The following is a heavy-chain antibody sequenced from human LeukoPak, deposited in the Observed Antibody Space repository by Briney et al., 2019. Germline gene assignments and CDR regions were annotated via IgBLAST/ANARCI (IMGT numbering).Heavy chain of an antibody. J-gene: IGHJ4*02. D-gene: IGHD3-22*01. V-gene: IGHV3-30*02. CDR1: GFTFSSYV. CDR2: IRYDGSNK. Sequence: GGSLRLSCAASGFTFSSYVMHWVRQAPGKGLEWVAFIRYDGSNKYYADSVKGRFTISRDNSKNTLYLQMNSLRAEDTAVYYCAKDTPQDYYDSSGSFDYWGQGTLVTVSS. CDR3: AKDTPQDYYDSSGSFDY.